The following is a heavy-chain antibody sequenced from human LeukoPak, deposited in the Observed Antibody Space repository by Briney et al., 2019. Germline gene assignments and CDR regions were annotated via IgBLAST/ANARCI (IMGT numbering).Heavy chain of an antibody. D-gene: IGHD3-3*01. CDR3: ASARASYYDFWSGQNT. CDR2: IYYSGST. V-gene: IGHV4-30-4*08. J-gene: IGHJ5*02. Sequence: SQTLSLTCTVSGGSISSGDYYWSWIRQPPGKGLEWIGYIYYSGSTYYNPSLKSRVTISVDTSKNQFSLKLSSVTAADTAVYYCASARASYYDFWSGQNTWGQGTLVTVSS. CDR1: GGSISSGDYY.